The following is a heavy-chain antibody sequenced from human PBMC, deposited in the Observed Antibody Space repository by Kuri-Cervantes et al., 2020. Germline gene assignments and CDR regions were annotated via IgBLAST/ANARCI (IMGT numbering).Heavy chain of an antibody. CDR1: GGSFSGYY. Sequence: SETLSLTCAVYGGSFSGYYWSWIRQPPGKGLEWIGEINHSGSTNYNPSLKSRVTISVGTSKNQFSLKLSSVTAADTAVYYCARVGVYSSGWTFDYWGQGTLVTVSS. CDR3: ARVGVYSSGWTFDY. V-gene: IGHV4-34*01. CDR2: INHSGST. D-gene: IGHD6-19*01. J-gene: IGHJ4*02.